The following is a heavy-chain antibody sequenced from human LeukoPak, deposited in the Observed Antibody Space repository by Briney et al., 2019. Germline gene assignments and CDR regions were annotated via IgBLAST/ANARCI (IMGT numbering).Heavy chain of an antibody. J-gene: IGHJ4*02. CDR3: ARLPNYYDSSGSGYFDY. CDR1: GYSFTSYW. D-gene: IGHD3-22*01. V-gene: IGHV5-51*01. CDR2: IYPGDSDT. Sequence: GESLRISCKGSGYSFTSYWIGWVRQMPGKGLEWMGIIYPGDSDTRYSPSFQGQVTISADESISTAYLQWSSLKASDTAMYYCARLPNYYDSSGSGYFDYWGQGTLVTVSS.